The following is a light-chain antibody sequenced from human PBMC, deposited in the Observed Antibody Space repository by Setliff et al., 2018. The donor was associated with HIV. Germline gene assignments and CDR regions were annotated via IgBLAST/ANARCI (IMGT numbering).Light chain of an antibody. CDR1: SSDVGTYNF. CDR3: CSSAGTYTYV. Sequence: QSVLTQPRSVSGSPGQSVTISCSGFSSDVGTYNFVSWYQQHPGKAPKLVIYDVTKRPSGVPDRFSGSKSANTASLTISGLQAEDEADYYCCSSAGTYTYVFGTGTKVTVL. J-gene: IGLJ1*01. V-gene: IGLV2-11*01. CDR2: DVT.